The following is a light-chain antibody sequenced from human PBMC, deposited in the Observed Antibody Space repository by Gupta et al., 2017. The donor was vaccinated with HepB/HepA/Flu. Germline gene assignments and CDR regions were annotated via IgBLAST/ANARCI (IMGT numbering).Light chain of an antibody. J-gene: IGKJ4*01. Sequence: DIVLTQSPATLSLSPGERATLSCRASQSVSISLAWFQQKPGQAPRLLIYYASTRTTGIPARFSGSGSGTDFTLTISSLEPEDFAVYYCQQRSKWPVTFGGGTKLEIK. CDR3: QQRSKWPVT. V-gene: IGKV3-11*01. CDR1: QSVSIS. CDR2: YAS.